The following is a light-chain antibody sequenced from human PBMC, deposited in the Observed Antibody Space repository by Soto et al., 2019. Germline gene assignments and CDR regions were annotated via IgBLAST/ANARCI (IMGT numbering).Light chain of an antibody. CDR3: SSYVGTNSYV. J-gene: IGLJ1*01. CDR2: EVS. V-gene: IGLV2-8*01. CDR1: SSDVGGYNY. Sequence: QSLLTQPPSASGSPGQSVTISCTGTSSDVGGYNYVSWYQQHPGKAPKLMIYEVSKRPSGVPDRFSGSKSGNTASLTVSGLQAEDEADYYCSSYVGTNSYVFGTGTKSPS.